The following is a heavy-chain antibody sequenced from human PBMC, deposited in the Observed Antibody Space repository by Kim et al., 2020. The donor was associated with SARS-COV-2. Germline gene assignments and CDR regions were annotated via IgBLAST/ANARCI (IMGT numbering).Heavy chain of an antibody. Sequence: SETLSLTCTVSGGSISSYYWSWIRQPPGKGLEWIGYIYYSGSTNYNPSLKSRVTISVDTSKNQFSLKLSSVTAADTAVYYCARLDYYGSGSYYPYYYYGMDVWGQGTTVTVSS. D-gene: IGHD3-10*01. CDR3: ARLDYYGSGSYYPYYYYGMDV. V-gene: IGHV4-59*01. CDR1: GGSISSYY. J-gene: IGHJ6*02. CDR2: IYYSGST.